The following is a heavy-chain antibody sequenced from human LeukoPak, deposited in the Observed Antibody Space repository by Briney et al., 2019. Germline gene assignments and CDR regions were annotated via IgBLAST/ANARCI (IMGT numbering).Heavy chain of an antibody. D-gene: IGHD4-17*01. CDR2: ISSSSSTI. V-gene: IGHV3-48*04. J-gene: IGHJ4*02. CDR1: GFTFSSYS. CDR3: ARGFYGDPYDY. Sequence: GGSLRLSCAASGFTFSSYSMNWVRQAPGKGLEWVSFISSSSSTIYYADSVKGRFTISRDNAKNSLYLQMNSLRAEDTAVYYCARGFYGDPYDYWGQGTLVTVSS.